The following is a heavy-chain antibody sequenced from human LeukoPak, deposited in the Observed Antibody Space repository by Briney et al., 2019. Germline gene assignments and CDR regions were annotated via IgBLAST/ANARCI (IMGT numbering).Heavy chain of an antibody. CDR3: ARAYDTSGYLRAFDP. CDR1: GGSISSGSYH. CDR2: IYTSGST. V-gene: IGHV4-61*02. J-gene: IGHJ5*02. D-gene: IGHD3-22*01. Sequence: SETLSLTCTVSGGSISSGSYHWTWIRQSAGKGLEWIGRIYTSGSTNYNPSLKSRLTISLDTSKNQFSLKLSSVTAADTAVYYCARAYDTSGYLRAFDPWGQGTPVTVSS.